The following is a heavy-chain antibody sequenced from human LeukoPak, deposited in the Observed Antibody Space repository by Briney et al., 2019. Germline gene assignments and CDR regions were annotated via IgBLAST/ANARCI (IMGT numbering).Heavy chain of an antibody. Sequence: SETLSLTCTVSGGSISSSSYYWGWIRQPPGRGLEWIGSIYYSGSTYYNPSLKSRVTMSVDTSKNQFSLKLSSVTAADTAVYYCARLNWNYYYYHYMDVWGKGTTVTVSS. V-gene: IGHV4-39*01. J-gene: IGHJ6*03. CDR3: ARLNWNYYYYHYMDV. CDR1: GGSISSSSYY. D-gene: IGHD1-1*01. CDR2: IYYSGST.